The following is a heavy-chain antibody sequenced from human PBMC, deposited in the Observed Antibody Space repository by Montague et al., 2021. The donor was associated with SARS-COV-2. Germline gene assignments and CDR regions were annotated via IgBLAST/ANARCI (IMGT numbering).Heavy chain of an antibody. J-gene: IGHJ5*02. CDR2: IYWDDDE. CDR1: GISLSTSGVG. Sequence: LVKPTQTLTLTCTFSGISLSTSGVGVAWIRQPPGKALEWLALIYWDDDERYSPSMRSRLTITKGTSENQVVLRMTNMDPMDTATYYCAPLGFDSRSYYTPHNWFDPWGQGILVTVSS. CDR3: APLGFDSRSYYTPHNWFDP. D-gene: IGHD3-10*01. V-gene: IGHV2-5*02.